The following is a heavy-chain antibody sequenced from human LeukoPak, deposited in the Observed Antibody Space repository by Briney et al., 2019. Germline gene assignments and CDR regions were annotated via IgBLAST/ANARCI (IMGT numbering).Heavy chain of an antibody. J-gene: IGHJ3*02. V-gene: IGHV1-3*01. CDR1: GYIFTEYA. CDR3: ARYSATYRDAFDI. D-gene: IGHD1-26*01. CDR2: ITAGNGNR. Sequence: ASVKVSCKASGYIFTEYAMHWVRQAPGQGLEWMGWITAGNGNRKSSEKFQDRLTITSDTSASTAYMELSSLSSEDTAVHYCARYSATYRDAFDIWGQGTMVTVSS.